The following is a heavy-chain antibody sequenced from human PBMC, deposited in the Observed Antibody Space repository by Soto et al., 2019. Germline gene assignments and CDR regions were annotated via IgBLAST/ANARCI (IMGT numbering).Heavy chain of an antibody. CDR1: GFSFDDFV. J-gene: IGHJ4*02. V-gene: IGHV3-9*01. D-gene: IGHD2-21*02. CDR2: VSWNSGAK. Sequence: PGGSLRLSCVASGFSFDDFVMNWVRQRPGKGLEWVSSVSWNSGAKLYADSVTGRFAISRDSAKKSVYLQMNSLRPDDTAFYYCAKGVATAVPALDYWGQGTLVTVSS. CDR3: AKGVATAVPALDY.